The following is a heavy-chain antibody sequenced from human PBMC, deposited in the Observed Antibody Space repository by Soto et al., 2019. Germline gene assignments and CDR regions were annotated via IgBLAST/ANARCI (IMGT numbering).Heavy chain of an antibody. Sequence: SQTLSLTCAISGDSVSSNSAAWNWIRQSPSRGLEWLGRTYYRSKWYNDYAVSVKSRITIXQDTSKNQFSLQMNSVTPEDTAVYYCARDRGYSSSAGGYYYYYYGMDFWGQGTKVTVSS. J-gene: IGHJ6*02. CDR1: GDSVSSNSAA. V-gene: IGHV6-1*01. CDR2: TYYRSKWYN. CDR3: ARDRGYSSSAGGYYYYYYGMDF. D-gene: IGHD6-6*01.